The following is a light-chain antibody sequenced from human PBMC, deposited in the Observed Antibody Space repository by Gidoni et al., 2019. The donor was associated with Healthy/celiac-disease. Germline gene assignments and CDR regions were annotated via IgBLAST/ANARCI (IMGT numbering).Light chain of an antibody. CDR3: QQFNSYRIT. Sequence: AIQLTQSPSSLSASVGDRVTITCRASQGISSALAWYQQKPGKAPKLLIDDASSLESGVPSKFSGSGSGTDFTLTISSLQPEYFATYYCQQFNSYRITFGQGTRLEIK. J-gene: IGKJ5*01. CDR2: DAS. CDR1: QGISSA. V-gene: IGKV1-13*02.